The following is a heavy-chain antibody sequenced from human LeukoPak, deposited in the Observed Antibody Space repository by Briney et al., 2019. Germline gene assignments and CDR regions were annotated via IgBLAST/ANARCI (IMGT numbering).Heavy chain of an antibody. V-gene: IGHV1-2*02. J-gene: IGHJ4*02. CDR3: ARSLYYCSGGSCYTPLHDY. CDR1: GYTFTGYY. D-gene: IGHD2-15*01. Sequence: ASVKVSCKASGYTFTGYYMHWVRQAPGQGLEWMGWINPNSGGTNYAQKFQGRVTMTRDTSISTAYMELSRLRSDDMAVYYCARSLYYCSGGSCYTPLHDYWGQGTLVTVSS. CDR2: INPNSGGT.